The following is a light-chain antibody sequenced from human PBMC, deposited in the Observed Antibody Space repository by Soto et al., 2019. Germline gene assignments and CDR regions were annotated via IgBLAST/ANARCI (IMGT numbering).Light chain of an antibody. Sequence: QPALTQPRSVSGSPGQSVTISCTGTSSDVGSYKDVSWYQHHPGKVPKLMIYDVSERPSGVPDRFSGSKSGNTASLTISGLQAEDEANYYCCAYADTFYVFGTGTKVTVL. V-gene: IGLV2-11*01. J-gene: IGLJ1*01. CDR2: DVS. CDR1: SSDVGSYKD. CDR3: CAYADTFYV.